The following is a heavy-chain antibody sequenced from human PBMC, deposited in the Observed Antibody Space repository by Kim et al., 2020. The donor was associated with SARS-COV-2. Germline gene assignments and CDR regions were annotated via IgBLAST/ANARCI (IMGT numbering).Heavy chain of an antibody. CDR3: AKSGSSQLFFES. V-gene: IGHV3-23*01. D-gene: IGHD6-13*01. J-gene: IGHJ4*02. Sequence: YHADSWKGRLTISRDNSKNTLYLQGNSLRAEGTAVYYCAKSGSSQLFFESWGPGTLVTGSS.